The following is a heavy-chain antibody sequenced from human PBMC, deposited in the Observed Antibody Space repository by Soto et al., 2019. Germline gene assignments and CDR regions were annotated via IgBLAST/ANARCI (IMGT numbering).Heavy chain of an antibody. D-gene: IGHD2-2*02. Sequence: GGSLRLSCVGSGFTFSTYSINWVRQAPGKGLEWVSSISSRSDIYYADSVKGRFTISRDNAKNSVSLQMNSLRAEDTAVYYCAREYTAGSLAYVLDVWGQGTPGTVSS. V-gene: IGHV3-21*01. CDR1: GFTFSTYS. J-gene: IGHJ6*02. CDR3: AREYTAGSLAYVLDV. CDR2: ISSRSDI.